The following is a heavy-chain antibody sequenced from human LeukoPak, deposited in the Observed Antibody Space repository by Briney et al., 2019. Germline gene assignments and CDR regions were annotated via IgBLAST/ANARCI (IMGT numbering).Heavy chain of an antibody. CDR3: ARPNSVLRFLEWPKGGYYYYYMDV. D-gene: IGHD3-3*01. Sequence: GASVTVSCKASGYTFTSYDINWVRQATGQGLEWMGWMNPNSGNTGYAQKFQGRVTMTRNTSISTAYMELSSLRSEDTAVYYCARPNSVLRFLEWPKGGYYYYYMDVWGKGTTVTVSS. CDR2: MNPNSGNT. J-gene: IGHJ6*03. CDR1: GYTFTSYD. V-gene: IGHV1-8*01.